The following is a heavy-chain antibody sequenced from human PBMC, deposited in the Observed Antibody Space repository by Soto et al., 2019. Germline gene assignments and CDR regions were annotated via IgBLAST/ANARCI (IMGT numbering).Heavy chain of an antibody. CDR1: EYSFTSYW. D-gene: IGHD5-18*01. CDR2: IDPSDSYT. J-gene: IGHJ4*02. Sequence: EVQLVQSGAEVKKPGESVRISWKGSEYSFTSYWISWGRQMLGKGLERMGRIDPSDSYTNYSPSFQGNVTISADKSISTASLQWSSLKASDTAMYYCASLSYYDYWGQGTLVTVSS. V-gene: IGHV5-10-1*01. CDR3: ASLSYYDY.